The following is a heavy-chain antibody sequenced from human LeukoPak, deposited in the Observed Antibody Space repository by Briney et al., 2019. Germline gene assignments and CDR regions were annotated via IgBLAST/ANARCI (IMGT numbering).Heavy chain of an antibody. V-gene: IGHV3-30*02. CDR3: EKDKSQVGVDSASTLVDH. CDR2: IRFDGRDD. CDR1: GFTFRNFG. J-gene: IGHJ4*02. Sequence: GGSLTLSCAASGFTFRNFGMHWVRQAPGKGLEWVAFIRFDGRDDYYVDSLKGRFTISRDNSKNTVYLQMNTLASEDTALYYCEKDKSQVGVDSASTLVDHWGQGTLVIVSS. D-gene: IGHD2-8*02.